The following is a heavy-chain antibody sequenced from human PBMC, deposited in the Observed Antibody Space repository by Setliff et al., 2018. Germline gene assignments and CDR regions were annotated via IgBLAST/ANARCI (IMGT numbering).Heavy chain of an antibody. V-gene: IGHV4-59*11. D-gene: IGHD3-10*01. CDR1: GASINSHY. Sequence: SETLSLTCTVSGASINSHYWSWTRQPPGKGLGWIGLFFYSGDSRYNPSLKSRVTMSVDASRNQFSLKLSSVTAADTAIYYCARDRSYYASGSFTKWFDYWGQGTLVTVSS. CDR2: FFYSGDS. CDR3: ARDRSYYASGSFTKWFDY. J-gene: IGHJ4*02.